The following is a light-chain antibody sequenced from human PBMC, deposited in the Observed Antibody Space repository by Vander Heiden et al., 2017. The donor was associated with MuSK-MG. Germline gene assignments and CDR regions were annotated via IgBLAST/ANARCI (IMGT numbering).Light chain of an antibody. CDR2: KAS. J-gene: IGKJ2*01. CDR3: QQDNSFPYT. Sequence: DIQMTQSPSTLSASVRDRVTITCRASQSISSWLAWYQQKPGKAPKLLIYKASSLESGVPSRFSGSGSGTEFTLTISSLQPDDLATYYCQQDNSFPYTCGQGTKMEIK. V-gene: IGKV1-5*03. CDR1: QSISSW.